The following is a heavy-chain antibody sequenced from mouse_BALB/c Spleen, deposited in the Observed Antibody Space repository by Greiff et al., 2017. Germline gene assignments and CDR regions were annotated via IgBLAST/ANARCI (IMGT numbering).Heavy chain of an antibody. J-gene: IGHJ4*01. D-gene: IGHD2-1*01. CDR3: ARGYGNYMGAMDY. CDR2: ISSGSSTI. CDR1: GFTFSSFG. V-gene: IGHV5-17*02. Sequence: VQLKESGGGLVQPGGSRKLSCAASGFTFSSFGMHWVRQAPEKGLEWVAYISSGSSTIYYADTVKGRFTISRDNPKNTLFLQMTSLRSEDTAMYYCARGYGNYMGAMDYWGQGTSVTVSS.